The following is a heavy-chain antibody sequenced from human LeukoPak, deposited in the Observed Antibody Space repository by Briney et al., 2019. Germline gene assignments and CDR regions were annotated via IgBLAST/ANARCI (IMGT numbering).Heavy chain of an antibody. Sequence: GASVKVSCKASGYTFTSYAMHWVRQAPGQRLEWMGWINAGNGNTKYSQEFQGRVTITRDTFASTAYMELSSLRSEDMAVYYCARGGGKSGSYYTFGYWGQGTLVTVSS. CDR1: GYTFTSYA. J-gene: IGHJ4*02. CDR2: INAGNGNT. D-gene: IGHD1-26*01. CDR3: ARGGGKSGSYYTFGY. V-gene: IGHV1-3*03.